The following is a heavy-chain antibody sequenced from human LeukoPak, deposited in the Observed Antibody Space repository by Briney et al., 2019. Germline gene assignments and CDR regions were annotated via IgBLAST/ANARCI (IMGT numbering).Heavy chain of an antibody. CDR1: GVSISGYY. J-gene: IGHJ4*02. CDR3: ARDRFGPATAHFDL. Sequence: SVTLSFTSAVSGVSISGYYWSWIRPRAGKGLEWIGRIYTTGRTKSNTSLNNRVTISVAKSKNELSLMLSSVTAADTAVYCCARDRFGPATAHFDLWLQDTVDSVPS. D-gene: IGHD6-13*01. V-gene: IGHV4-4*07. CDR2: IYTTGRT.